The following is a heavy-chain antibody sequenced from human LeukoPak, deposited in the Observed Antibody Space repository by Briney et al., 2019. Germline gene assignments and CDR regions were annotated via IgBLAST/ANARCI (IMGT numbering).Heavy chain of an antibody. Sequence: GGSLRLSCAASGFTFSNAWMSWVRQAPGKGLEWVGRIKSKTDGGTTDYAAPVKGRFTISRDDSKNTLYLQMNSLKTEDTAVYYCTTDLDHDYGDYGMDVWGQGTTVTVSS. D-gene: IGHD4-17*01. CDR2: IKSKTDGGTT. V-gene: IGHV3-15*01. CDR1: GFTFSNAW. CDR3: TTDLDHDYGDYGMDV. J-gene: IGHJ6*02.